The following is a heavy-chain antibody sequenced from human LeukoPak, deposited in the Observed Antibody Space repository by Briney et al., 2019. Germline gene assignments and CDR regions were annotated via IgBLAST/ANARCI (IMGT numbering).Heavy chain of an antibody. CDR1: GYTFTNYG. V-gene: IGHV1-18*04. CDR3: ARAAATTDATRYLVH. CDR2: ISAYNGNT. Sequence: ASVKVSCKASGYTFTNYGISWVRQAPGQGFEWMGWISAYNGNTDYAQKFQGRVTMTTDTSTSTAYMELGSLRSDDTAVYYCARAAATTDATRYLVHWGQGTLVTVSS. D-gene: IGHD1-1*01. J-gene: IGHJ1*01.